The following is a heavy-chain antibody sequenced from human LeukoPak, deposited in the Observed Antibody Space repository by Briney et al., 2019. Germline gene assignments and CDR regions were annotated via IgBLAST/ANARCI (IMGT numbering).Heavy chain of an antibody. D-gene: IGHD3-3*01. J-gene: IGHJ4*02. CDR3: ARGIPYYDFWSGLDY. Sequence: PSEPLSLTCTVSGGSISSYYWSWIRQPPGKGLEWIGYIYYSGSTNYNPSLKSRVTISVDTSKNQFSLKLSSVTAADTAVYYCARGIPYYDFWSGLDYWGQGTLVTVSS. CDR2: IYYSGST. V-gene: IGHV4-59*01. CDR1: GGSISSYY.